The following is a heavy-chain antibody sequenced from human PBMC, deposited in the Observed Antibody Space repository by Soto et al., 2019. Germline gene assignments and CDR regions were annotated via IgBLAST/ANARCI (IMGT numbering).Heavy chain of an antibody. CDR1: GFTFSRYW. CDR3: LPSGLRYGNDAFDI. Sequence: EVPLVESGGGLVQPGGSLRLSCAASGFTFSRYWMHWVRQAPGEGLVWVSHINDDGTITTYADSVKGRFTISRDNAENTVYLEMNSLRNEYTAAYYCLPSGLRYGNDAFDIWCQGTMVTVSS. V-gene: IGHV3-74*03. CDR2: INDDGTIT. J-gene: IGHJ3*02. D-gene: IGHD5-18*01.